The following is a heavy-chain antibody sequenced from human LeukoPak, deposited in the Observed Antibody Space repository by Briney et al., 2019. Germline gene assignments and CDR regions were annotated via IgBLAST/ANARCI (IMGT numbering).Heavy chain of an antibody. Sequence: GGSLRLSCAAYGFTFSSYSMNWVRQAPGKGLEWVSSISSSSSYIYYADSVKGRFTISRDNAKNSLYLQMNSLRAEDTAVYYCARESHGGFDPWGQGTLVTVSS. J-gene: IGHJ5*02. CDR2: ISSSSSYI. CDR3: ARESHGGFDP. V-gene: IGHV3-21*01. CDR1: GFTFSSYS.